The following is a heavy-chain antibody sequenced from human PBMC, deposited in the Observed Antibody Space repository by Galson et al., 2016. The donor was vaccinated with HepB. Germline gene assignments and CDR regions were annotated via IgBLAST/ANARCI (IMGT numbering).Heavy chain of an antibody. CDR2: IWPADSDT. J-gene: IGHJ5*02. CDR3: ARRPSSAWPTLVNP. Sequence: QSGAEVKKPGESLKISCKASGYNFNDYWIGWVRQMPGKGLELMGIIWPADSDTRYSPSFHGQVIISADKSISTAYLQWNSLKASDTAMYYCARRPSSAWPTLVNPWGQGTLVTVSP. CDR1: GYNFNDYW. V-gene: IGHV5-51*01. D-gene: IGHD3-22*01.